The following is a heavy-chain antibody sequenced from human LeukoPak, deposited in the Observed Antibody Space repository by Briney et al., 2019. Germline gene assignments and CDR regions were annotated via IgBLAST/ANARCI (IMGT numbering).Heavy chain of an antibody. J-gene: IGHJ6*02. CDR1: GFTFSDYY. CDR3: AREGYDSSGYYFQHYYYGMDV. Sequence: GGSLRLSCAAPGFTFSDYYMSWIRQAPGKGLEWVSYISSSGSTIYYADFVKGRFTISRDNAKNSLYLQMNSLRAEDTAVYYCAREGYDSSGYYFQHYYYGMDVWGQGTTVTVSS. V-gene: IGHV3-11*01. D-gene: IGHD3-22*01. CDR2: ISSSGSTI.